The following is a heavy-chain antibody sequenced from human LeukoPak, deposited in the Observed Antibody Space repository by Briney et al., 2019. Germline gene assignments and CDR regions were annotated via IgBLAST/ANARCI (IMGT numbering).Heavy chain of an antibody. V-gene: IGHV1-24*01. D-gene: IGHD3-3*01. J-gene: IGHJ4*02. Sequence: GASVKVSCKVSGYTLTELSMHWVRQAPGKGLEWMGGFDPEGGETIYAQKFQGRVTMTEDTSTDTAYMELSSLRSEDTAVYYCHVRLPLLEWLLYGDYWGQGTLVTVSS. CDR3: HVRLPLLEWLLYGDY. CDR1: GYTLTELS. CDR2: FDPEGGET.